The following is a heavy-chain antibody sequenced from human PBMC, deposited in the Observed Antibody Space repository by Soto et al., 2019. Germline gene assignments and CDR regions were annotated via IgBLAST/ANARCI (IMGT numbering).Heavy chain of an antibody. J-gene: IGHJ2*01. Sequence: EVQLLESGGGLVQPGGSLRLSCAASGFTFSAYAMGWVRQAPGKGLEWVSTIHGGGGATHYADSVKGRFTISRDDSNNTPYAQMNSVRAEDTAVYYCAKFEGHPLEYWYLDFWGRGTLVTVSS. CDR2: IHGGGGAT. CDR1: GFTFSAYA. D-gene: IGHD1-1*01. CDR3: AKFEGHPLEYWYLDF. V-gene: IGHV3-23*01.